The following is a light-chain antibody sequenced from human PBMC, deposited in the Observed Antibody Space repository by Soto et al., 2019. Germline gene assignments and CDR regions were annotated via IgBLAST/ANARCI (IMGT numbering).Light chain of an antibody. J-gene: IGKJ1*01. Sequence: DIQMTQSPSTLSASIGDRVTITCRASQSNSSWLAWYQQKPGKAPKFLIHKVSTLVSGVPSRFSGSGSGTEFTLTISSLQPDDFATYFCQEYYTYPWTFGQGTKVEIK. CDR3: QEYYTYPWT. V-gene: IGKV1-5*03. CDR1: QSNSSW. CDR2: KVS.